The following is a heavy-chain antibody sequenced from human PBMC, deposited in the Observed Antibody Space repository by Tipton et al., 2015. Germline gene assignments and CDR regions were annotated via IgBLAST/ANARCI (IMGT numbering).Heavy chain of an antibody. CDR2: IYHSGNP. D-gene: IGHD3-3*01. V-gene: IGHV4-39*01. CDR3: ARLVEWFKGGGSFDY. CDR1: GVSIGTGGYY. J-gene: IGHJ4*02. Sequence: TLSLTCTVSGVSIGTGGYYWVWIRQSQGKGLQWVGTIYHSGNPSYNPSLKSRVTISVDTSKNQFSLKLSSVTAADTAVYYCARLVEWFKGGGSFDYWGQGTLVTVSS.